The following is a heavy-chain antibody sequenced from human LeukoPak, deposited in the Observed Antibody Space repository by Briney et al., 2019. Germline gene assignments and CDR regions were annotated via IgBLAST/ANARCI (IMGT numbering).Heavy chain of an antibody. CDR3: AREGEMATFLFDY. J-gene: IGHJ4*02. CDR2: ISSSGSTI. CDR1: GFTFSSYE. V-gene: IGHV3-48*03. Sequence: PGGSLRLSCAASGFTFSSYEMNWVRQAPGKGLEWVSYISSSGSTIYYADSVKGRFTISRDNAKNSLYLQMNSLRAEDTAVYYCAREGEMATFLFDYWGQGTLVTVSS. D-gene: IGHD5-24*01.